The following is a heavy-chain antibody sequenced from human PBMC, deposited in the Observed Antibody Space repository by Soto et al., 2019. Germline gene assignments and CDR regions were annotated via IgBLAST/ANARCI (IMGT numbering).Heavy chain of an antibody. J-gene: IGHJ4*02. CDR3: AKDKMEQWRVGGDFDY. D-gene: IGHD6-19*01. Sequence: GGSLRLSCATSGFTFSNCAMSWVRQAPGKGLQWVSAITGPGGSTYYADSVKGRFTISRDNSKNTLYLQMNSLRAEDTAIYYCAKDKMEQWRVGGDFDYWGQGALVTVSS. V-gene: IGHV3-23*01. CDR1: GFTFSNCA. CDR2: ITGPGGST.